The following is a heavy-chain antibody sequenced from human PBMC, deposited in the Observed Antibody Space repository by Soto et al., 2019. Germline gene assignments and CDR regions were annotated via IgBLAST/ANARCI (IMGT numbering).Heavy chain of an antibody. Sequence: SVKVSCKASGGGNLRDYRTTWVRRAPGQGLEWMGGIIPKLGSANYAQNFQGRVTVTADESTNTVYMELRSLRSDDTAVYYCALGGDGYNFGALYWGQRPPVSVS. J-gene: IGHJ4*02. CDR1: GGGNLRDYR. D-gene: IGHD2-21*01. V-gene: IGHV1-69*13. CDR2: IIPKLGSA. CDR3: ALGGDGYNFGALY.